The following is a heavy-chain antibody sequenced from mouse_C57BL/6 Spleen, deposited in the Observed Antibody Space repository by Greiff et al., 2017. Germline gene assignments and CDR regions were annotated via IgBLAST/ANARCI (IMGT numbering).Heavy chain of an antibody. CDR3: ARSGTGPAWFAY. CDR2: IDPSDSYT. V-gene: IGHV1-69*01. CDR1: GYTFTSYW. D-gene: IGHD3-1*01. J-gene: IGHJ3*01. Sequence: VQLQQPGAELVMPGASVKLSCKASGYTFTSYWMHWVKQRPGQGLEWIGEIDPSDSYTNYNQKFKGKSTLTVDKSSSTAYMQLSSLTSEDSAVYYCARSGTGPAWFAYWGQGTLVTVSA.